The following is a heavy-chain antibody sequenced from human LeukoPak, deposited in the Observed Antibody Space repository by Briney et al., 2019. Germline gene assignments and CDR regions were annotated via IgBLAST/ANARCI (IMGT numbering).Heavy chain of an antibody. CDR1: GGSISSGGYY. CDR2: IYYSGST. J-gene: IGHJ4*02. Sequence: SETLSLTCTISGGSISSGGYYWSWIRQHPGKGLEWIGYIYYSGSTYYNPSLKSRVTISVDTSKNQFSLKLSSVTAADTAVYYCARARGVPRNFDYWGQGTLVTVSS. CDR3: ARARGVPRNFDY. V-gene: IGHV4-31*03. D-gene: IGHD3-10*01.